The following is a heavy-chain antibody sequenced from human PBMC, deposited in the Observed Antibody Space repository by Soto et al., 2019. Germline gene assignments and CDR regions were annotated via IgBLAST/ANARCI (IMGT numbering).Heavy chain of an antibody. CDR1: GFTFSRYT. D-gene: IGHD3-9*01. V-gene: IGHV3-48*01. Sequence: EVQLVESGGGLVQPGGSLRLSCTASGFTFSRYTMNWVRQAPGKGLEWVSYISSSSSTIYYADSVKGRFTISRDNAKNSVYLQMNSLRAEDTAVYYCAVGSFDWLVNDYWGQGTLVTVSS. CDR2: ISSSSSTI. CDR3: AVGSFDWLVNDY. J-gene: IGHJ4*02.